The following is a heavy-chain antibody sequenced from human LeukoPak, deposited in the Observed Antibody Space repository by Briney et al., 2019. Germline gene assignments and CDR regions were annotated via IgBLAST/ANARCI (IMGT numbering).Heavy chain of an antibody. D-gene: IGHD3-10*01. CDR3: AKTSGYGSGSYFGDANWFDP. J-gene: IGHJ5*02. CDR2: ISSSGSTI. CDR1: GFTFSSYE. Sequence: GGSLRLSCAASGFTFSSYEMNWVRQAPGKGLEWVSYISSSGSTIYYADSVKGRFTISRDNAKNSLYLQMNSLRAEDTALYYCAKTSGYGSGSYFGDANWFDPWGQGTLVTVSS. V-gene: IGHV3-48*03.